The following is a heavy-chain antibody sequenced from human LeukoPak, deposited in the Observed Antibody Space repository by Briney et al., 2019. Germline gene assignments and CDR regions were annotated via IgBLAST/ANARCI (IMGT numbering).Heavy chain of an antibody. CDR3: ARGVRRYQALVDY. J-gene: IGHJ4*02. CDR2: ISGSGGST. Sequence: GGSLRLSCAASGFTFSSYAMSWVRQAPGKGLEWVSAISGSGGSTYYADSVKGRFTISRDNSKNTLYLQMNSLRAEGTAVYYCARGVRRYQALVDYWGQGTLVTVSS. CDR1: GFTFSSYA. V-gene: IGHV3-23*01. D-gene: IGHD3-3*01.